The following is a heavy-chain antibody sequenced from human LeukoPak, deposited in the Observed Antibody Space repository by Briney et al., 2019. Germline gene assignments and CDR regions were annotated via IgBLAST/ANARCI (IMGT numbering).Heavy chain of an antibody. J-gene: IGHJ4*02. CDR1: GFTFSTYG. V-gene: IGHV3-21*01. Sequence: GGSLRLSCAASGFTFSTYGMNWVRQAPGKGLEWASSISSSSSYIYYADSVKGRFTISRDNAKNSLYLQLNSLRAEDTAVYYCARVGCSSTNCYDFDYWGLGTLVTVSS. D-gene: IGHD2-2*01. CDR3: ARVGCSSTNCYDFDY. CDR2: ISSSSSYI.